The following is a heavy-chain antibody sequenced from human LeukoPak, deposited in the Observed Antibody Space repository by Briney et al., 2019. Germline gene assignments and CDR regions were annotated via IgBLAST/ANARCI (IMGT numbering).Heavy chain of an antibody. J-gene: IGHJ4*02. Sequence: PGGSLRLSCAASGFTFSNYWMSWVRQAPGKGLEWVANIKEDGSDKYYVDSVKGRFTISRDNSKNTLYLQMNSLRAEDTAVYYCAREGFLEWLLRVGYFDYWGQGTLVTVSS. D-gene: IGHD3-3*01. CDR3: AREGFLEWLLRVGYFDY. CDR1: GFTFSNYW. CDR2: IKEDGSDK. V-gene: IGHV3-7*01.